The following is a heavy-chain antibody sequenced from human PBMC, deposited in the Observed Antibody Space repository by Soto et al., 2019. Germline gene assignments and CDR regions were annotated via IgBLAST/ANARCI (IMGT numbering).Heavy chain of an antibody. V-gene: IGHV3-53*01. J-gene: IGHJ6*02. Sequence: GGPLRLSCPASGSTISSNYMSWVRQAPGKGLEWVSVIYSGGSTYYADSVKGRFTISRDNSKNTLYLQMNSLRAEDTVVYYCARDKSSSGWYYYYGMDVWGQGTTVTVSS. CDR2: IYSGGST. D-gene: IGHD6-19*01. CDR1: GSTISSNY. CDR3: ARDKSSSGWYYYYGMDV.